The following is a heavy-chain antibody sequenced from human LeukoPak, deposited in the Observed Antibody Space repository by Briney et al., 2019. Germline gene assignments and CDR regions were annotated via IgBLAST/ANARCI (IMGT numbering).Heavy chain of an antibody. CDR2: INWNGGYI. D-gene: IGHD3-10*01. CDR1: GFTFRSYE. Sequence: PGGSLRLSCEDSGFTFRSYEMNWVRQAPGKGLEWVSGINWNGGYIAYADSVKGRFTISRDNAKNSLYLQMNSLRAEDTAVYYCAVLWFGESPDAFDIWGQGTMVTVSS. CDR3: AVLWFGESPDAFDI. V-gene: IGHV3-20*04. J-gene: IGHJ3*02.